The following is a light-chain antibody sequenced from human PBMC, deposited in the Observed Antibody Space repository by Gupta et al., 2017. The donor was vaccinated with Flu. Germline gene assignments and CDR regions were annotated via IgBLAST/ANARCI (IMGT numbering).Light chain of an antibody. CDR1: QSVSND. CDR2: GAS. Sequence: ETVMTQSPATLSVSPGERATLSCRASQSVSNDLAWYQQKPGQAPRLLIYGASIRATGFPARFSGSGSGTEFTLTISSLQSEDFAVYYCQQYNNWPPLTFGGGTKVEIK. CDR3: QQYNNWPPLT. J-gene: IGKJ4*01. V-gene: IGKV3-15*01.